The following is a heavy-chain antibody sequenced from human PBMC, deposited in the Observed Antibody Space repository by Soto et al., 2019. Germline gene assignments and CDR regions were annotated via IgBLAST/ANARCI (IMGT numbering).Heavy chain of an antibody. CDR3: ARDAVIAAADTPGDY. CDR2: INPNNGGT. V-gene: IGHV1-2*04. J-gene: IGHJ4*02. D-gene: IGHD6-13*01. CDR1: GYTFTDYY. Sequence: QVQLVQSGAEVKKPGASVKVSCKASGYTFTDYYMHWVRQAPGQGLEWMGWINPNNGGTNYAQKFEGWVTMTRDMSISTAYMELSRLRSDDTAVYYCARDAVIAAADTPGDYWGQGTLVTVSS.